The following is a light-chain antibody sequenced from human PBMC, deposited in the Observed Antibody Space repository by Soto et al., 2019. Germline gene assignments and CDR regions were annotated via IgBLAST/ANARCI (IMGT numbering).Light chain of an antibody. J-gene: IGKJ2*01. Sequence: EIVLTQSPGTLSLSPGERATLSCRASQSVSSSYLAWYQQKPGQAPRLLIYGASSRATVIPDRFSGSGSGTDFTLTISRLEPEDFAVYYCLQYGSSPLYTFGQGTKLEIK. V-gene: IGKV3-20*01. CDR3: LQYGSSPLYT. CDR1: QSVSSSY. CDR2: GAS.